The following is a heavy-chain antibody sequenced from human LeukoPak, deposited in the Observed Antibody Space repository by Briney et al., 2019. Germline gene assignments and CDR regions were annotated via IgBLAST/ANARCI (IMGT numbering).Heavy chain of an antibody. Sequence: GGSLRLSCAASGFTFSNYYMNWVRQAPGKGLEWVSSISSGSSYIYYADSLKGRFTISRDNAKNSLYLQMNSLRAEDTAVYYCARDYGDYGYSLDWGQGTLVTVSS. CDR3: ARDYGDYGYSLD. V-gene: IGHV3-21*01. J-gene: IGHJ4*02. D-gene: IGHD4-17*01. CDR2: ISSGSSYI. CDR1: GFTFSNYY.